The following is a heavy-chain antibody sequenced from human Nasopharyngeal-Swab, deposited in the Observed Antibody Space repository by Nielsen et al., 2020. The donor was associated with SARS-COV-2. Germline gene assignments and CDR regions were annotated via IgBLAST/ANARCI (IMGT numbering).Heavy chain of an antibody. D-gene: IGHD3-22*01. CDR1: GFTFSSYS. V-gene: IGHV3-15*01. Sequence: GGSLRLSCAASGFTFSSYSMNWVRQAPGKGLEWVGRIKSKTDGGTTDYAAPVKGRFTISRDDSKNTLYLQMNSLKTEDTAVYYCTTALNPLYYYDSSGYYSPGAEYFQHWGQGTLVTVSS. CDR2: IKSKTDGGTT. J-gene: IGHJ1*01. CDR3: TTALNPLYYYDSSGYYSPGAEYFQH.